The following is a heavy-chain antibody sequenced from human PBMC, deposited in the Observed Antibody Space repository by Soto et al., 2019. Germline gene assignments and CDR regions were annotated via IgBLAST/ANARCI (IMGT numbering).Heavy chain of an antibody. CDR3: AAAPGIAAAGYYYYYGMDV. D-gene: IGHD6-13*01. Sequence: ASVKVSCKVSGYTLTELSMHWVRQAPGKGLEWMGGFDPEDGETIYAQKFQGRVTMTEDTSTDTAYMELSSLRSEDTAVYYCAAAPGIAAAGYYYYYGMDVWGQGTTVTVSS. CDR2: FDPEDGET. CDR1: GYTLTELS. J-gene: IGHJ6*02. V-gene: IGHV1-24*01.